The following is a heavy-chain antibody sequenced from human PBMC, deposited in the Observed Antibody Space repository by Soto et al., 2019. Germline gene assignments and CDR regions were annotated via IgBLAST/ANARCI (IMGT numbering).Heavy chain of an antibody. V-gene: IGHV3-30-3*01. D-gene: IGHD1-26*01. Sequence: GGSLRLSCAASGFTFSSYAMHWVRQAPGKGLEWVAVISYDGSNKYYADSVKGRFTISRDNSKNTLYLQMNSLRAEDTAVYYCARDSLVGAIGYWFDPWGQGTRVTVSS. CDR3: ARDSLVGAIGYWFDP. CDR1: GFTFSSYA. CDR2: ISYDGSNK. J-gene: IGHJ5*02.